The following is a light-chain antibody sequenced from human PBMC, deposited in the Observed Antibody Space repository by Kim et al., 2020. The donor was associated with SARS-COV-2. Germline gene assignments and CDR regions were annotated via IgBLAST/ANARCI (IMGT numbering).Light chain of an antibody. V-gene: IGKV1-6*01. CDR2: GAS. CDR3: LQDYNFPWT. CDR1: QGIGSV. Sequence: AIQMTQSLSSLSASVGDRVTITCRASQGIGSVLGWYQQKPGKAPKLLIYGASNLQRGVPSRFSGSGSGTDFTLTISSLQPEDFGTYYCLQDYNFPWTFGQGTKVDIK. J-gene: IGKJ1*01.